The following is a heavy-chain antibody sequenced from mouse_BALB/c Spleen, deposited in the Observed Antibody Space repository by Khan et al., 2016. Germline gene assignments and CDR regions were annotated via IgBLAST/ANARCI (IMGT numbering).Heavy chain of an antibody. CDR2: IRNKANGYTT. CDR3: ARDPVVDAMDY. V-gene: IGHV7-3*02. CDR1: GFTFTDYY. Sequence: EVELVESGGGLVQPGGSLRLSCATPGFTFTDYYMSWVRQPLGKALEWLGFIRNKANGYTTEYSASVKGRFTISRDNSQSILYLQMNTLRAGDSATYYCARDPVVDAMDYWGQGTSVTVSS. J-gene: IGHJ4*01. D-gene: IGHD1-1*01.